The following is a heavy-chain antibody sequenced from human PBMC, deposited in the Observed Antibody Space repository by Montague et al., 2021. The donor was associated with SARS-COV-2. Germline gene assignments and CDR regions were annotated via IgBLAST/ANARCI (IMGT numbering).Heavy chain of an antibody. V-gene: IGHV4-39*01. D-gene: IGHD6-19*01. CDR2: IYYSGST. Sequence: SETLSLTCTVSGGSISSSSYYWGWIRQPPGKGLEWIGSIYYSGSTYYNPSLKSRVTISVYTSRNQFSLKLSSVTAADTALYYCARQENSSGWFKPDAFDIWGQGTMVTVSS. CDR3: ARQENSSGWFKPDAFDI. CDR1: GGSISSSSYY. J-gene: IGHJ3*02.